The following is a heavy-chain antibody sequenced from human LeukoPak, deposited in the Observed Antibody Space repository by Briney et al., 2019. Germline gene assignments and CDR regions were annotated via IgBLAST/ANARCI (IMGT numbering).Heavy chain of an antibody. CDR1: GGSVSSSNW. D-gene: IGHD6-25*01. J-gene: IGHJ6*02. V-gene: IGHV4-4*02. CDR3: ARGGFYYYGLDV. CDR2: IFHSGST. Sequence: PSETLSLTCAVSGGSVSSSNWWSWVRQPPGKRLEWIGEIFHSGSTNYNPSLKSRVTMSVDKSKNQFSLKVSSVTAADTALYYCARGGFYYYGLDVWGQGTTVAVSS.